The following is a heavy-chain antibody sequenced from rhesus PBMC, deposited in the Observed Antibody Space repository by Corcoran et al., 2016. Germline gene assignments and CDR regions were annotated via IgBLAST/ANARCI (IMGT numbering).Heavy chain of an antibody. CDR1: GGSISANW. D-gene: IGHD1-20*01. V-gene: IGHV4-173*01. Sequence: QLQLQESGPGLVKPSETLSLTCAVSGGSISANWWTWIRQPPGKGLERIGRISGINGSPIYNPSLKSRLTISTDPSKNQFSLKLSSVTAADTAVYYCALPGNNGGFDYWGQGVLVTVSS. J-gene: IGHJ4*01. CDR2: ISGINGSP. CDR3: ALPGNNGGFDY.